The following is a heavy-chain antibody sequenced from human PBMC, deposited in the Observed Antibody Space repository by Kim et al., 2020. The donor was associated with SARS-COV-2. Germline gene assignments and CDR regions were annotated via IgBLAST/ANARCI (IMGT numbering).Heavy chain of an antibody. CDR3: AKDGFIVVVVAATETYLDY. J-gene: IGHJ4*02. CDR2: ISYDGSNK. Sequence: GGSLRLSCAASGFTFSSYGMHWVRQAPGKGLEWVAVISYDGSNKYYADSVKGRFTISRDNSKNTLYLQMNSLRAEDTAVYYCAKDGFIVVVVAATETYLDYWGQGTLVTVSS. CDR1: GFTFSSYG. D-gene: IGHD2-15*01. V-gene: IGHV3-30*18.